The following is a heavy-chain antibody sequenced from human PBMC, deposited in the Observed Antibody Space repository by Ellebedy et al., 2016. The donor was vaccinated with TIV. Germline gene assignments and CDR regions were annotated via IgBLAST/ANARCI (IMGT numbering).Heavy chain of an antibody. D-gene: IGHD2-2*01. Sequence: GESLKISXAASGFTFSSYSMNWVRQAPGKGLEWVSSISSSSSYIYYADSVKGRFTISRDNAKNSLYLQMNSLRAEDTAVYYCARTSVVVPAARDELLYYKDAFDIWGQGTMVTVSS. CDR1: GFTFSSYS. CDR2: ISSSSSYI. V-gene: IGHV3-21*01. J-gene: IGHJ3*02. CDR3: ARTSVVVPAARDELLYYKDAFDI.